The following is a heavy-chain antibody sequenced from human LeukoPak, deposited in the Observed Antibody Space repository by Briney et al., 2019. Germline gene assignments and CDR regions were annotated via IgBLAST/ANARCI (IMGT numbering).Heavy chain of an antibody. D-gene: IGHD3-16*02. Sequence: GGSLRLSCAASGFTFSCYAMSWVRQAPGKGLEWVSAISGSGGSTYYADSVKGRFTISRDNSKNTLYLQMNSLRAEDTAVYYCARTVYDYVWGSYRYSQFDYWGQGTLVTVSS. J-gene: IGHJ4*02. CDR3: ARTVYDYVWGSYRYSQFDY. CDR1: GFTFSCYA. CDR2: ISGSGGST. V-gene: IGHV3-23*01.